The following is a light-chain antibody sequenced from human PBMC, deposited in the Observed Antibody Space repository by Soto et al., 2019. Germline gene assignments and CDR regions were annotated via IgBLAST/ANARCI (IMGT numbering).Light chain of an antibody. CDR3: QQRSNLPPYT. CDR1: QSVSSY. Sequence: EIVLTQSPATLSLSPGERATLSCRASQSVSSYFAWYQKKPGQAPRLLIYDASNKATGIPARFSGSGSGTDFTLTSSSLGPEDLAVYYCQQRSNLPPYTFGQGTKGEIK. CDR2: DAS. V-gene: IGKV3-11*01. J-gene: IGKJ2*01.